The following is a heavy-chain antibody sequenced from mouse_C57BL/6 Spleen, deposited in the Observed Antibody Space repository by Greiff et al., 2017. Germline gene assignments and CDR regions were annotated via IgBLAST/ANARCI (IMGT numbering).Heavy chain of an antibody. D-gene: IGHD4-1*01. J-gene: IGHJ2*01. V-gene: IGHV1-53*01. CDR1: GYTFTSYW. CDR3: ARRGLGRMDY. Sequence: QVQLQQPGAELVKPGASVKLSCKASGYTFTSYWMHWVKQRPGRGLEWIGDINPNNGGTIYNQKFKGKATLTVDKSSSTAYMELRSLTSEDTAVYYCARRGLGRMDYWGQGTTLTVSS. CDR2: INPNNGGT.